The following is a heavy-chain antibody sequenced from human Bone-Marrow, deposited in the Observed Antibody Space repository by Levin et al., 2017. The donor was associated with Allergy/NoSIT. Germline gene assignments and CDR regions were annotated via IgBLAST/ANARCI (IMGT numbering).Heavy chain of an antibody. CDR2: IYYSGSG. Sequence: LEFLFLSFSFSFFSLLSLPPCWGWIRQPPGKGLEWIGIIYYSGSGYYSPSLKSRLPLSFYTSTDQFSLKLSSVTAADTAVYYCAVSSGMRAFDYWGQGTLVTVSS. CDR1: FFSLLSLPPC. V-gene: IGHV4-39*07. CDR3: AVSSGMRAFDY. J-gene: IGHJ4*02.